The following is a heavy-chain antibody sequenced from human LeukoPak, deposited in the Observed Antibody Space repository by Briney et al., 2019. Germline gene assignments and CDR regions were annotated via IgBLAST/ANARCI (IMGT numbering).Heavy chain of an antibody. D-gene: IGHD3-22*01. CDR1: GASMSSYD. J-gene: IGHJ5*02. V-gene: IGHV4-59*01. CDR3: ARPRYYYDSSGYYYQP. CDR2: IYYSGST. Sequence: PSETLSLTCTVSGASMSSYDWSWLRQPPGKGLEWIGYIYYSGSTNYNPSLKSRVTISVDTSKNQFSLRLSSVTAADTAVYYCARPRYYYDSSGYYYQPWGQGTLVTVSS.